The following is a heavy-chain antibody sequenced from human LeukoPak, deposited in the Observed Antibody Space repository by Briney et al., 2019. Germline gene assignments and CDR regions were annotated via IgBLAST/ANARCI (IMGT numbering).Heavy chain of an antibody. Sequence: SETLSLTCTVSGGSISSSSYYWGWIRQPPGKGLEWIGSIYYSGSTYYNPSLKSRVTISVDKSKNQFSLKLSSVTAADTAVYYCARDPGDSSGYYYFDYWGQGTLVTVSS. CDR3: ARDPGDSSGYYYFDY. CDR2: IYYSGST. V-gene: IGHV4-39*07. CDR1: GGSISSSSYY. D-gene: IGHD3-22*01. J-gene: IGHJ4*02.